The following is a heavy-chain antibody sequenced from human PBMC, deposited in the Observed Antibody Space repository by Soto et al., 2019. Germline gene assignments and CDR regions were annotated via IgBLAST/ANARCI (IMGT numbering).Heavy chain of an antibody. CDR1: GGTFNSYA. CDR2: TIPMFDTI. Sequence: QVQLVQSGAEVKKPESSVRVSCKASGGTFNSYAITWVRQAPGQGLEWMGGTIPMFDTINYAEKFQGRVTITAEESTNKASMELSSLRSEDKAVYYCTRCGIRYHSIGYYLGIDGMDVWGQGTTVIVSS. V-gene: IGHV1-69*12. J-gene: IGHJ6*02. CDR3: TRCGIRYHSIGYYLGIDGMDV. D-gene: IGHD3-22*01.